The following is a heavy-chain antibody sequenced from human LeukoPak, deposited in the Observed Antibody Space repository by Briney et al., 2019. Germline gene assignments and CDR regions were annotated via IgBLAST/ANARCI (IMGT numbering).Heavy chain of an antibody. D-gene: IGHD3-3*01. CDR1: GDSISSGNYF. CDR3: ARASITIFGVAYGMDV. CDR2: IHSDGLA. V-gene: IGHV4-61*02. Sequence: SETLSLTCTASGDSISSGNYFWAWIRQSAGKGLEWIGRIHSDGLANYNPSLKSRVTISVDTSKNQFSLKLSSVTAADTAVYYCARASITIFGVAYGMDVWGQGTTVTVSS. J-gene: IGHJ6*02.